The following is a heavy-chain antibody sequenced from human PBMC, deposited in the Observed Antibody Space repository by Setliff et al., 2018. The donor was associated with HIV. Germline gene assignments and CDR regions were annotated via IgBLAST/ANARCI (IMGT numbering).Heavy chain of an antibody. J-gene: IGHJ4*02. CDR3: AGSGWSQLDY. CDR2: INGGNAIT. CDR1: GYSFSNYA. Sequence: ASVKVSCKASGYSFSNYAIHWVRQAPGQGLEWMGWINGGNAITKFSQKFQGRVTITTDESTSTAYMELSSLRSEDTAVYYCAGSGWSQLDYWGQGTLVTVSS. D-gene: IGHD6-19*01. V-gene: IGHV1-3*01.